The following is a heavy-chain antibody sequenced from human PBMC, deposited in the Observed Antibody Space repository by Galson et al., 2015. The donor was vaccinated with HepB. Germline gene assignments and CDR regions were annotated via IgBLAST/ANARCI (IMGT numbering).Heavy chain of an antibody. Sequence: SLRLSCAASRFTFSRYNMNWVRQAPGKGLEWVSSISSGSSYIYYADSVKGRFTISRDNAKNSLYLQMNSLRAEDTAVYYCASHYQLLGLDYWGQGTLVTVSS. V-gene: IGHV3-21*01. CDR1: RFTFSRYN. CDR2: ISSGSSYI. J-gene: IGHJ4*02. CDR3: ASHYQLLGLDY. D-gene: IGHD2-2*01.